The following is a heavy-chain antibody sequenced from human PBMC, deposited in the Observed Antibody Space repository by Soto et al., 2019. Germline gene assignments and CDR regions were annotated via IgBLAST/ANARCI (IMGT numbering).Heavy chain of an antibody. D-gene: IGHD5-18*01. CDR1: GFTFSSDA. J-gene: IGHJ6*02. V-gene: IGHV3-30-3*01. CDR2: ISYDGSNK. CDR3: ARDRNSYGYVVFYGMDV. Sequence: QVQLVESGGGVVKPGRSLRLSCAASGFTFSSDAMHWVRQAPGKGLEWVAVISYDGSNKYYADSVKGRFTISRDNSKNTLYLQMNSLRAEDTAVYYCARDRNSYGYVVFYGMDVWGQGTTVTVSS.